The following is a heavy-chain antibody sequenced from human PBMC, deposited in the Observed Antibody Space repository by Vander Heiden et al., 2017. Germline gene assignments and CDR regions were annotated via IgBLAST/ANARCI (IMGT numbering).Heavy chain of an antibody. Sequence: QVQLVDPGGAVVQPGRSMRPSSEAPRFHFRRSAMPWVRQGPGKRQEWVSVISYDGSNKYYADSVKGRFTISRDNSKNTLYLQMNSLRAEDTAVYYCARAPGYSSGWYPYSHYGMDVWGQGTTVTVSS. CDR2: ISYDGSNK. V-gene: IGHV3-30-3*01. CDR1: RFHFRRSA. J-gene: IGHJ6*02. CDR3: ARAPGYSSGWYPYSHYGMDV. D-gene: IGHD6-19*01.